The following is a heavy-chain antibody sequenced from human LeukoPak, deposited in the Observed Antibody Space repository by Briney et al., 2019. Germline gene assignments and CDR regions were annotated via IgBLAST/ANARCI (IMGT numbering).Heavy chain of an antibody. CDR3: ARDQFAAVAANY. CDR1: GFTLSSYS. J-gene: IGHJ4*02. V-gene: IGHV3-21*01. D-gene: IGHD6-19*01. Sequence: GGSLRLSCAASGFTLSSYSMNWVRQAPGKGLEWVSSISSSSSYIYYADSVKGRFTISRDNAKNSLYLQMNSLRAEDTAVYYCARDQFAAVAANYWGQGTLVTVSS. CDR2: ISSSSSYI.